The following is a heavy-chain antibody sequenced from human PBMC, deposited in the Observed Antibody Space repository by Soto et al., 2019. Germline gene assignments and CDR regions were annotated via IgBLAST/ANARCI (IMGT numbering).Heavy chain of an antibody. V-gene: IGHV3-30-3*01. CDR2: ISFDGSNI. Sequence: GGSLRLSCITSGFTFTNYAFHWVRQAPGKGLEWVAVISFDGSNIHYADSVKGRFTISRDKSKNTLSLQMNSLRAGDTALYFCARDDGATAVASAFEYWSQGTLVTVSS. D-gene: IGHD5-12*01. J-gene: IGHJ4*01. CDR1: GFTFTNYA. CDR3: ARDDGATAVASAFEY.